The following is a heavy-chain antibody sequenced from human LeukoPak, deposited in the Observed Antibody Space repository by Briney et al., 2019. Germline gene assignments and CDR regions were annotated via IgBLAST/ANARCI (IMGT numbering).Heavy chain of an antibody. CDR2: INPNSGGT. Sequence: ASVTVSCKASGYTFTGYYMYWVRQAPGQGLEWMGWINPNSGGTNYAQKFQGRVTMTRDTSTSTVYMELSSLRSEDTAVYYCARAGYSYGYWCDYWGQGTLVTVSS. V-gene: IGHV1-2*02. CDR3: ARAGYSYGYWCDY. J-gene: IGHJ4*01. CDR1: GYTFTGYY. D-gene: IGHD5-18*01.